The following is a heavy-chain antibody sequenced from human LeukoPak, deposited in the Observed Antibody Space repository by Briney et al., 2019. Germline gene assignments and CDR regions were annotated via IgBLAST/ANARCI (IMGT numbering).Heavy chain of an antibody. CDR1: GGSISSSSYY. V-gene: IGHV4-39*07. CDR3: ARGPIAAADIDY. CDR2: INHSGST. J-gene: IGHJ4*02. D-gene: IGHD6-13*01. Sequence: SETLSLTCTVSGGSISSSSYYWGWIRQPPGKGLEWIGEINHSGSTNYNPSLKSRVTISVDTSKNQFSLKLSSVTAADTAVYYCARGPIAAADIDYWGQGTLVTVSS.